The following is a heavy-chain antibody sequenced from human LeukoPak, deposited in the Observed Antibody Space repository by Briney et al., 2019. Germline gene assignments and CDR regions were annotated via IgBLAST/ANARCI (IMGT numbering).Heavy chain of an antibody. J-gene: IGHJ4*02. D-gene: IGHD2-21*02. CDR3: TICSGDCYSNY. CDR2: IKSKVNGETT. CDR1: GFIFSNAW. V-gene: IGHV3-15*01. Sequence: GGPLRLSCAASGFIFSNAWMAWVRQAPGKGLEWVGRIKSKVNGETTDYAAPVKGRFTISRDDSKNTFYLQMNSLKIEDTAVYYCTICSGDCYSNYWGQGTLVTVSS.